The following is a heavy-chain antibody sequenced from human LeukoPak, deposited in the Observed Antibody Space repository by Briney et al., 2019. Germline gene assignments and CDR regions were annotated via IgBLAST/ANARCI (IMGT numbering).Heavy chain of an antibody. V-gene: IGHV3-23*01. D-gene: IGHD5-12*01. CDR3: ARGVEATLGWDYYGMDV. CDR1: GFTFSSYA. Sequence: PGESLRLSCAASGFTFSSYAMAWVRQAPGKGLEWVSTIGSSAGTTLYADSVKGRFTIPRDNSKNTLYLQMNSLRAEDTAVYYCARGVEATLGWDYYGMDVWGQGTTVTVSS. CDR2: IGSSAGTT. J-gene: IGHJ6*02.